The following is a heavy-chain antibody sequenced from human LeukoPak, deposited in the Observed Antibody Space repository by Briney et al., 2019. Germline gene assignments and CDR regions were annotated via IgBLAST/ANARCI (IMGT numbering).Heavy chain of an antibody. V-gene: IGHV6-1*01. Sequence: SQTLSLTCAISRGSVSSKSVAWNWIRQTPSRGLEWLGRTYYRSQWHYDYAVSVKSRIIINPDTSKNQFSLHLNSVTPEDTAVYYCAGSSIKSFDYWGQGTLVTVSS. CDR1: RGSVSSKSVA. CDR2: TYYRSQWHY. CDR3: AGSSIKSFDY. J-gene: IGHJ4*02.